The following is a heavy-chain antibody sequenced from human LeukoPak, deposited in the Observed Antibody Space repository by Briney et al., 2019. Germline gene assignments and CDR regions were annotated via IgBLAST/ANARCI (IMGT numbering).Heavy chain of an antibody. J-gene: IGHJ4*02. D-gene: IGHD3-10*01. V-gene: IGHV3-23*01. Sequence: GGSLRRSYAASEFTFGSYDMSWVRQTLGKGLEWVSSISGDGLGTWYADSVKGRFTISRDKSRNTLYLQLNSLRPDDTAVYYCAKGPNFGSWRAVDYWGQGSLVTVSS. CDR1: EFTFGSYD. CDR2: ISGDGLGT. CDR3: AKGPNFGSWRAVDY.